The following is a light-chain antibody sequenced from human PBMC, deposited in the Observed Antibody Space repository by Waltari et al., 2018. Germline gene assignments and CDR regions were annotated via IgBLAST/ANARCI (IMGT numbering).Light chain of an antibody. CDR3: LQDYNYPRT. J-gene: IGKJ1*01. CDR2: AAS. Sequence: ALQMIQSPPSLSASVGDRVTITCRASQDIRNELGWYQRKPASAPDLLIYAASTLQGGVPSRCSGRGSSTDFTLTISKLQPEDSATYYCLQDYNYPRTFGQGTKVEIK. V-gene: IGKV1-6*01. CDR1: QDIRNE.